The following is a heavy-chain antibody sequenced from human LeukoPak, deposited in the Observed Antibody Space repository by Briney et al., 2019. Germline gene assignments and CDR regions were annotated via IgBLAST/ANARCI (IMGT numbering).Heavy chain of an antibody. CDR2: IRYDGSNK. CDR1: GFTFSSYG. J-gene: IGHJ6*03. CDR3: ARDPYSGTYGDTYYYYMDV. Sequence: GGSLRLSCAASGFTFSSYGMHWVRQAPGKGLEWVAFIRYDGSNKYYADSVKGRFTISRDNSKNTLYLQMNSLRAEDTAVYYCARDPYSGTYGDTYYYYMDVWGKGTTVTISS. V-gene: IGHV3-30*02. D-gene: IGHD1-26*01.